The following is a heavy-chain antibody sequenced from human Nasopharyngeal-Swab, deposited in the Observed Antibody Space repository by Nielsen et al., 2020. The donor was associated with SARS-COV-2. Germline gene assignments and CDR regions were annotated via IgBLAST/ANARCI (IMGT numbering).Heavy chain of an antibody. CDR3: AKAVFLTRKVAAAGTLGDY. CDR2: ISAYNGNQ. CDR1: GYTFTSYG. Sequence: ASVKVSCKASGYTFTSYGISWVRQAPGQGLEWMGWISAYNGNQNYAQKLQGRVTMTTDTSTSTANMELRSLRSDDTAVYYCAKAVFLTRKVAAAGTLGDYWGQGTLVTVSS. D-gene: IGHD6-13*01. J-gene: IGHJ4*02. V-gene: IGHV1-18*01.